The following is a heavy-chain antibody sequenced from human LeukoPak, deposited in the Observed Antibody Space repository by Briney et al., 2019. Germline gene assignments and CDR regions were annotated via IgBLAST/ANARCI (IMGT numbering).Heavy chain of an antibody. V-gene: IGHV3-30-3*01. CDR3: VRDAQLLYGNWFDP. Sequence: GGSLRLSCAASGFTFSSYAMQWVRQAPGKGLEWVAGISYDGSNKYYADSVKGRFTISRDNSKNTLYLQMNGLRGEDTAVYYCVRDAQLLYGNWFDPWGQGTLVTVSS. CDR1: GFTFSSYA. D-gene: IGHD2-2*02. CDR2: ISYDGSNK. J-gene: IGHJ5*02.